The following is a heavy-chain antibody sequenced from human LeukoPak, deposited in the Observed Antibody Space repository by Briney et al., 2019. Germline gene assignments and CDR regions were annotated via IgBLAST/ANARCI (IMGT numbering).Heavy chain of an antibody. J-gene: IGHJ6*03. V-gene: IGHV3-30*03. CDR1: GFTFSSYG. Sequence: GGSLRLSCAASGFTFSSYGMHWVRQAPGKGLEWVAVISYDGSNKYYADSVKGRFTISRDNAKNSLYLQMNSLGAEDTAVYFCARLGPVNKDHYIDVGGKGTTVTISS. CDR2: ISYDGSNK. D-gene: IGHD4-17*01. CDR3: ARLGPVNKDHYIDV.